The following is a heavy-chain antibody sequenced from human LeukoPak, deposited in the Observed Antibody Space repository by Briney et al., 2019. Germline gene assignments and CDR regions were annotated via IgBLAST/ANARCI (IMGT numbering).Heavy chain of an antibody. CDR2: ISGSGGST. Sequence: PGGSLRLSCAASGFTFSSYAMSWVRQAPGKGLEWVSAISGSGGSTYYADSVKGRFTISRDNSKNTLCLQMNSLRAEDTAVYYCAKDWGVSSSSCFDYWGQGTLVTVSS. CDR1: GFTFSSYA. D-gene: IGHD6-6*01. CDR3: AKDWGVSSSSCFDY. V-gene: IGHV3-23*01. J-gene: IGHJ4*02.